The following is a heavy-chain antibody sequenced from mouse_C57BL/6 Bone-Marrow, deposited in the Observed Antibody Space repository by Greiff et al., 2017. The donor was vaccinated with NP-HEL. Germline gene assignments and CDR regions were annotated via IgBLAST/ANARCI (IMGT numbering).Heavy chain of an antibody. Sequence: QVTLKECGPGILQSSQTLSLTCSFSGFSLSTSGMGVSWIRQPSGKGLEWLAHIYWDDDKRYNPSLKSRLTISKDTSRNQVFLKITSVDTADTATYYCARRAEADGYFWFAYWGQGTLVTVSA. CDR1: GFSLSTSGMG. D-gene: IGHD2-3*01. CDR3: ARRAEADGYFWFAY. CDR2: IYWDDDK. V-gene: IGHV8-12*01. J-gene: IGHJ3*01.